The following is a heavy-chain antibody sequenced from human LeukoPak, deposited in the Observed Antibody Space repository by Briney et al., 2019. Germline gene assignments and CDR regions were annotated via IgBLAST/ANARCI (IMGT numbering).Heavy chain of an antibody. CDR1: VYTFTDYY. Sequence: ASVKVSCKASVYTFTDYYMHWVRQAPGQGLEWMGWINPNSGGTNYAQKFQGRVTMTRDTSISTVYMEMSRLRSDDTAVYYCARESVPAVAARRGLNYWGQGTLVAVSS. CDR2: INPNSGGT. V-gene: IGHV1-2*02. D-gene: IGHD6-6*01. CDR3: ARESVPAVAARRGLNY. J-gene: IGHJ4*02.